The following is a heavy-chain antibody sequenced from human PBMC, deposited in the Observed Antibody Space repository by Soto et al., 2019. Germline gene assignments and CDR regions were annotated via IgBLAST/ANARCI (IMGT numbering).Heavy chain of an antibody. J-gene: IGHJ5*02. Sequence: GESLKISCKGSGYSFTSYWISWVRQMPGKGLEWMGRIDPSDSYTNYSPSFQGHVTISADKSISTAYLQWSSLKASDTAMYYCARDDLGYCSGGRCYAVSWFDPWGQGTLVTVSS. CDR1: GYSFTSYW. CDR2: IDPSDSYT. D-gene: IGHD2-15*01. CDR3: ARDDLGYCSGGRCYAVSWFDP. V-gene: IGHV5-10-1*01.